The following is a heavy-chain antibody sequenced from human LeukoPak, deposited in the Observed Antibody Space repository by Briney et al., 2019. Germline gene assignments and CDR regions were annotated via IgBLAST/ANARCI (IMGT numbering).Heavy chain of an antibody. CDR1: GYTFIGYY. CDR3: ARVDSYTGGDCYSSC. CDR2: INPNSGGT. J-gene: IGHJ4*02. V-gene: IGHV1-2*02. Sequence: ASVKVSCKASGYTFIGYYMHWVRQAPGQGLEWMGWINPNSGGTNYAQKFQGRVTMTRDTSISTAYMELSRLRSDDTAVYYCARVDSYTGGDCYSSCWGQGTLVTVSS. D-gene: IGHD2-21*02.